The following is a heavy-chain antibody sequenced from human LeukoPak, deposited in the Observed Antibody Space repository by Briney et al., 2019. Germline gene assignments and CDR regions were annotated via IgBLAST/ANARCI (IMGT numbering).Heavy chain of an antibody. D-gene: IGHD4-11*01. Sequence: GASVTVSCTASGYTFTSYYMHWVRQAPGQGLEWMGIINPSGGSTSYAQKFQGRVTMTRDTSTSTVYMELSSLRSEDTAVYYCARVRYSNYAFDYWGQGTLVTVSS. CDR2: INPSGGST. J-gene: IGHJ4*02. CDR1: GYTFTSYY. V-gene: IGHV1-46*01. CDR3: ARVRYSNYAFDY.